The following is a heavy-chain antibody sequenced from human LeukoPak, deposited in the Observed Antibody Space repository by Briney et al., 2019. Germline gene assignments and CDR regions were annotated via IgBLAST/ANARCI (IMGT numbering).Heavy chain of an antibody. J-gene: IGHJ4*02. Sequence: GGSLRLSCAASGFTFSSYAMSWVRQAPGQGLEWVSYISSSGSTINYADSVKGRFTISRDNAKNSLYLQMSSLRAEDTAVYYCASFYDSTGRDYWGQGTLVTVSS. CDR2: ISSSGSTI. CDR3: ASFYDSTGRDY. D-gene: IGHD3-22*01. V-gene: IGHV3-48*03. CDR1: GFTFSSYA.